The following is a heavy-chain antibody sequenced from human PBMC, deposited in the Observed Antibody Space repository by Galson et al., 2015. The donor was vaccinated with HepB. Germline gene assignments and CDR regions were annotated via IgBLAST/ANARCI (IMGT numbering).Heavy chain of an antibody. Sequence: CAVYGGSFNTYYWSWIRQPPGKGLEWIGEVNHSGSTNYNPSLKSRVTISVDTSKNRFSLKLSSVTAADTAVYYCARAVYYDFWNGFGPWGQGTLVTVSS. CDR1: GGSFNTYY. CDR2: VNHSGST. CDR3: ARAVYYDFWNGFGP. D-gene: IGHD3-3*01. V-gene: IGHV4-34*01. J-gene: IGHJ5*02.